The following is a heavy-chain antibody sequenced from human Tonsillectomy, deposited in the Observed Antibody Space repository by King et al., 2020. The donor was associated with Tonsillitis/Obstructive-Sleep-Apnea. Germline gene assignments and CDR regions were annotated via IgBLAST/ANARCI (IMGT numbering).Heavy chain of an antibody. D-gene: IGHD2-2*01. Sequence: VQLQQWGAGLLKPSETLSLTCAVYGGSFSGYYWSWIRQPPGKGLECIGEINHSGSTNYNPSLKSRVTISVDTSKNQFSLKLGSLTAADTAVYYCARGTLKDVVPAATLDYMDVWGKGTTVPVSS. CDR3: ARGTLKDVVPAATLDYMDV. CDR1: GGSFSGYY. V-gene: IGHV4-34*01. CDR2: INHSGST. J-gene: IGHJ6*03.